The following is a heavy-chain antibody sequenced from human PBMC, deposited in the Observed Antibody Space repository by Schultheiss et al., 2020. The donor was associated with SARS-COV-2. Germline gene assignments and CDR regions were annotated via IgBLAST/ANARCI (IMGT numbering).Heavy chain of an antibody. CDR1: RFTFSSYW. V-gene: IGHV3-48*04. J-gene: IGHJ4*02. Sequence: GESLKISCAASRFTFSSYWMTWVRQAPGKGLEWVSYISSSSSTIYYADSVKGRFTISRDNAKNSLYLQMNSLRAEDTAVYYCARNAARLITRAQFDYWGQGTLVTVSS. D-gene: IGHD6-6*01. CDR3: ARNAARLITRAQFDY. CDR2: ISSSSSTI.